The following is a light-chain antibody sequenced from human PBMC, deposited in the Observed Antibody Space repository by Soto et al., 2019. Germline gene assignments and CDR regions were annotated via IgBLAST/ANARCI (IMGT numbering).Light chain of an antibody. CDR2: VEGSGSY. Sequence: QSVLTQSSSASASLGSSVKLTCTLSSGHRSDIIAWHQQQPGNAPRYLMKVEGSGSYNKGSGVPDRFPGSRSGADRYLTIANRQSEDGAEYYCETWDSNTWVFGGGTELAVL. V-gene: IGLV4-60*03. CDR1: SGHRSDI. J-gene: IGLJ3*02. CDR3: ETWDSNTWV.